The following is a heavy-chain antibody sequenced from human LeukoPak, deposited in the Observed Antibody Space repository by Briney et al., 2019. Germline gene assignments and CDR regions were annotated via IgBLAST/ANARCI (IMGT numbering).Heavy chain of an antibody. Sequence: GGSLRLSCAASGFTFSDYNMNWVRQAPGKGLEWVSYITNGGSTIHHADSVKGRFTLSRDNAKNSLYLQMNSLTAGDTAVYYCARGPPRGKYYYMDVWGKGTTVTVSS. V-gene: IGHV3-48*01. CDR2: ITNGGSTI. J-gene: IGHJ6*03. CDR3: ARGPPRGKYYYMDV. CDR1: GFTFSDYN. D-gene: IGHD1-1*01.